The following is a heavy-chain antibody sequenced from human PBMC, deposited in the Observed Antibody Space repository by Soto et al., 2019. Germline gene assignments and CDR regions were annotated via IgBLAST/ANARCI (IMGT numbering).Heavy chain of an antibody. CDR1: GFTFTSFA. CDR3: AKDPQGSIGGAFFY. J-gene: IGHJ4*02. Sequence: GGSLRLSCAASGFTFTSFAVRWVRQAPGKGLEWVSAISGSGGATYYADSVKGRFTVSRDNSRNTVYLQVDSLRAEDTAVYYCAKDPQGSIGGAFFYWGQGALVTVSS. CDR2: ISGSGGAT. D-gene: IGHD3-10*01. V-gene: IGHV3-23*01.